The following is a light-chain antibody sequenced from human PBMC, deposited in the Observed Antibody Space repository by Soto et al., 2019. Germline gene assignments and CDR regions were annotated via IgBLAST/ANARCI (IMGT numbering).Light chain of an antibody. CDR1: SSDVGAYNY. CDR2: EVT. CDR3: RSFASSNTWV. V-gene: IGLV2-8*01. J-gene: IGLJ3*02. Sequence: QSALTQPPSASGSPGQSVTISCTGTSSDVGAYNYVYGYQQHAGKAPKLVIYEVTKRPSGVPDRFSGSKSANTPSLTVSGLQAEDEADYYCRSFASSNTWVFGGGTKLTVL.